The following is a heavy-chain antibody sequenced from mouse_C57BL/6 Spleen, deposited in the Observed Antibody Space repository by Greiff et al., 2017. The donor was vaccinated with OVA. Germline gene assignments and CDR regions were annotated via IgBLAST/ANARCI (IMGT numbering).Heavy chain of an antibody. CDR1: GYAFTNYL. V-gene: IGHV1-54*01. Sequence: VQRVESGAELVRPGTSVKVSCKASGYAFTNYLIEWVKQRPGQGLEWIGVINPGSGGTNYNEKFKGKATLTADKSSSTAYMQLSSLTSEDSAVYFCARSPRWGYFDVWGTGTTVTVSS. D-gene: IGHD1-1*02. J-gene: IGHJ1*03. CDR3: ARSPRWGYFDV. CDR2: INPGSGGT.